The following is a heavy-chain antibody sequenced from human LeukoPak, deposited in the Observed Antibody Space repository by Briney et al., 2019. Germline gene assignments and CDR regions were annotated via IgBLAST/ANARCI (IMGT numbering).Heavy chain of an antibody. D-gene: IGHD6-13*01. J-gene: IGHJ3*02. CDR1: GYTFTSYG. V-gene: IGHV1-18*01. Sequence: GASVKVSCKASGYTFTSYGISWVRQAPGQGLEWMGWISAYNGNTNYAQKLQGRGTMTTDTSTSTAYMELRSLRSDDTAVYYCARYYRVAYYSSSWYSPSGAFDIWGQGTMVTVSS. CDR3: ARYYRVAYYSSSWYSPSGAFDI. CDR2: ISAYNGNT.